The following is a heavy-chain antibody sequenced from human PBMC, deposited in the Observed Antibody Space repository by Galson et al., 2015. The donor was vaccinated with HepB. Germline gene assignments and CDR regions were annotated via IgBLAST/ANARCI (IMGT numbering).Heavy chain of an antibody. D-gene: IGHD3-10*01. CDR1: GFTFSSYW. CDR2: IKQDGSEK. CDR3: ARLAIYGGSGSYYTTFGRAFDI. V-gene: IGHV3-7*03. Sequence: SLRLSCAASGFTFSSYWMSWVRQAPGKGLEWVANIKQDGSEKYYVDSVKGRFTISRDNAKNSLYLQMNSLRAEDTAVYYCARLAIYGGSGSYYTTFGRAFDIWGQGTMVTVSS. J-gene: IGHJ3*02.